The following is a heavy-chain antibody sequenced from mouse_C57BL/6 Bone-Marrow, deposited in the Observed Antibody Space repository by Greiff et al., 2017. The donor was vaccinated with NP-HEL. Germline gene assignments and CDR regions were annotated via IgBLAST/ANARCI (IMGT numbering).Heavy chain of an antibody. CDR3: ARRGMITTYYYAMDY. J-gene: IGHJ4*01. Sequence: QVQLQQPGAELVKPGASVKLSCKASGYTFTSYWMHWVKQRPGRGLEWIGRIDPNSGGTKYNEPFKSKATLTVDKPSSTAYMQLSSLTSEDSAVDYGARRGMITTYYYAMDYWGQGTSVTVSS. V-gene: IGHV1-72*01. D-gene: IGHD2-4*01. CDR1: GYTFTSYW. CDR2: IDPNSGGT.